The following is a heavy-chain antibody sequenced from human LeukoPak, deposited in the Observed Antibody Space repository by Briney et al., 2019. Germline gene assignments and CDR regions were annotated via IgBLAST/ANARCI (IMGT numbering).Heavy chain of an antibody. J-gene: IGHJ3*02. Sequence: AGGSLRLSCAASGFTVSSNSMTWVRQAPGKGLEWVSVIYSGGSGGSTYYADSVKGRFTISRDNSKNTLYLQMNSLRAEDTALYYCARRGRAAHAFDIWGPGTMVTVSS. CDR1: GFTVSSNS. CDR3: ARRGRAAHAFDI. V-gene: IGHV3-66*04. D-gene: IGHD6-6*01. CDR2: IYSGGSGGST.